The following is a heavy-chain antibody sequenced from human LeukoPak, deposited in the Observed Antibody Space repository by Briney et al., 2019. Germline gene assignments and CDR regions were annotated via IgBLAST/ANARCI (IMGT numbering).Heavy chain of an antibody. V-gene: IGHV3-23*01. Sequence: GGSLRLSCAASGFTFSSYAMSWVRQAPGKGLKWVSGISGTGSGTYYADSVKGRFTISRDNSKNILYLQMNSLRAEDTAVYYCAKVEGAVYISRGWFDSWSQGTLVTVSS. J-gene: IGHJ5*01. D-gene: IGHD3-10*01. CDR3: AKVEGAVYISRGWFDS. CDR1: GFTFSSYA. CDR2: ISGTGSGT.